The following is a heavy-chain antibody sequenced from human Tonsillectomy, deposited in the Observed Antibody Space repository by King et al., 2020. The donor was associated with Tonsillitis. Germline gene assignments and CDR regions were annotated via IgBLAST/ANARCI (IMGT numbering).Heavy chain of an antibody. V-gene: IGHV3-23*04. Sequence: VQLVESGGGLVQPGGSLRLSCAASGFTFSSFGLSWVRQAPGKGLEWVSAISVSGGSTYYAHSVQGRFIISRDNSKNMLFLQMNSLRAEDTALYYCAKDRRGNYQVGYYYYGMDVWGQGTTITVSS. CDR1: GFTFSSFG. J-gene: IGHJ6*02. D-gene: IGHD1-7*01. CDR3: AKDRRGNYQVGYYYYGMDV. CDR2: ISVSGGST.